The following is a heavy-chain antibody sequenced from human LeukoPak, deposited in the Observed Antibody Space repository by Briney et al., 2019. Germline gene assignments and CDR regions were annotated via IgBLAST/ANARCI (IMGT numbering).Heavy chain of an antibody. CDR1: GGSINSHY. V-gene: IGHV4-4*07. Sequence: PSETLSLTCTVSGGSINSHYLSWIRQPAGKGLEWIGRIYARGSADHNPSLKSRVTMSVDTSKNQFSLKLTSVTAADTAVYYCARDRLGTTPDYWGQGALVTVSS. D-gene: IGHD1-26*01. CDR3: ARDRLGTTPDY. J-gene: IGHJ4*02. CDR2: IYARGSA.